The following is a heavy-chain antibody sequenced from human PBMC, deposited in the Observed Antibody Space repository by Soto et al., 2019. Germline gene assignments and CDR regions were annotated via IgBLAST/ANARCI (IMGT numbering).Heavy chain of an antibody. CDR3: ASPSRIELTTPGRACAFDI. J-gene: IGHJ3*02. Sequence: SETLSLTCTVSGGSISSSSYYWGWIRQPPGKGLEWIGSIYYSGSTYYNPSLKSRVTISVDTSKNQFSLKLSSVTAADTAVYYCASPSRIELTTPGRACAFDIWGQGTMVTVSS. V-gene: IGHV4-39*01. D-gene: IGHD4-17*01. CDR1: GGSISSSSYY. CDR2: IYYSGST.